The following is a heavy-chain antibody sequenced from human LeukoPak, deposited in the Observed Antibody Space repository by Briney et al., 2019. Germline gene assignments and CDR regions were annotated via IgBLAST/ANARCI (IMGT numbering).Heavy chain of an antibody. V-gene: IGHV3-21*01. J-gene: IGHJ5*02. Sequence: GGSLRLSCAASGFTFSSYSMNWVRQAPGKGLEWVSSISSSGSYIYYGDSVKGRFTISRDNAKNSLYLQMNSLRAGDTAVYYCARDGRPWGQGTLVTVSS. CDR1: GFTFSSYS. CDR3: ARDGRP. CDR2: ISSSGSYI.